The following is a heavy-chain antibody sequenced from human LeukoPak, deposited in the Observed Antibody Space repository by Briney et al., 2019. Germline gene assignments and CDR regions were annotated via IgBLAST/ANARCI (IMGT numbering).Heavy chain of an antibody. CDR3: ARAPSTGSSGTLIDY. J-gene: IGHJ4*02. CDR1: GGSISSSSYY. V-gene: IGHV4-39*01. Sequence: PSETLSLTCTVSGGSISSSSYYWGWIRQSPGKGLEWIGSIYYSGSTYYNPSLKSRVTISVDTSKNQFSLKLSSVTAADTAVYYCARAPSTGSSGTLIDYWGQGTLVTVSA. CDR2: IYYSGST. D-gene: IGHD6-25*01.